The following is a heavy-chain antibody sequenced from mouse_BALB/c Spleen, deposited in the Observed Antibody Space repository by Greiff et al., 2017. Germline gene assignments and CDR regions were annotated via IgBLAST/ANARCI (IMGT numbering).Heavy chain of an antibody. CDR1: GFNIKDTY. J-gene: IGHJ2*01. CDR2: IDPANGNT. Sequence: VHVKQSGAELVKPGASVKLSCTASGFNIKDTYMHWVKQRPEQGLEWIGRIDPANGNTKYDPKFQGKATITADTSSNTAYLQLSSLTSEDTAVYYCAKDYDYEDSDYWGQGTTLTVSS. V-gene: IGHV14-3*02. D-gene: IGHD2-4*01. CDR3: AKDYDYEDSDY.